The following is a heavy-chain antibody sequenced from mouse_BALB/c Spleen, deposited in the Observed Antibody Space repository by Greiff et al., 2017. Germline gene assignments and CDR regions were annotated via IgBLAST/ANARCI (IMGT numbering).Heavy chain of an antibody. Sequence: VQLQQSGPELVKPGASVKMSCKASGYTFTSYVMHWVKQKPGQGLEWIGYINPYNDGTKYNETFKGKATLTSDKSSSTAYMELSSLTSEDSAVYYCARVGEPRGFAYWGQGTLVTVSA. CDR3: ARVGEPRGFAY. V-gene: IGHV1-14*01. CDR2: INPYNDGT. CDR1: GYTFTSYV. J-gene: IGHJ3*01.